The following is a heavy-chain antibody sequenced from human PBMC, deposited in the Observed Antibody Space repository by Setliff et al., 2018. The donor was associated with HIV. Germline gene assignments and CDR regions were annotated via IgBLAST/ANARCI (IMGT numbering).Heavy chain of an antibody. J-gene: IGHJ4*02. V-gene: IGHV4-4*02. D-gene: IGHD2-2*01. CDR3: AKLLPAADMAREIDS. Sequence: SETLSLTCAVSGGSISSDNWWTWVRQPPGKGLEWIGEIYHSEYTNYNASLKSRVSMSVDKSKNQFSLKLISVSAADTAVYYCAKLLPAADMAREIDSWGQGTQVTVTS. CDR2: IYHSEYT. CDR1: GGSISSDNW.